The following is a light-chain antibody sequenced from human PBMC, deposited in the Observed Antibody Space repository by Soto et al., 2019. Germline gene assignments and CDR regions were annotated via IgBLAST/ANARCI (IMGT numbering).Light chain of an antibody. V-gene: IGLV2-14*01. CDR2: AVN. CDR3: AAYAGGIKRVV. J-gene: IGLJ2*01. Sequence: QSALTQPASVSGSPGQSITLSCTGTSSDIGGYDYVSWYQRHPGKAPKLIIYAVNHRPSGVPNRFSGSKSGNTASLTIDGLLAEDEADYYCAAYAGGIKRVVFGGGTKLTVL. CDR1: SSDIGGYDY.